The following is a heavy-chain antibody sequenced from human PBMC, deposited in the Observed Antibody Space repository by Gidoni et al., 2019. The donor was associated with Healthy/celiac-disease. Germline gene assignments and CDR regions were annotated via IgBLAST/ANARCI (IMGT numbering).Heavy chain of an antibody. CDR3: AREAMYSGSHDAFDI. J-gene: IGHJ3*02. Sequence: EVQLVESGGGLVKPGGSLRLSCAASGFTFRSYSMNWVRQAPGKGLEWVSSISSSSSYIYYADSVKGRFTISRDNAKNSLYLQMNSLRAEDTAVYYCAREAMYSGSHDAFDIWGQGTMVTVSS. CDR2: ISSSSSYI. CDR1: GFTFRSYS. D-gene: IGHD1-26*01. V-gene: IGHV3-21*01.